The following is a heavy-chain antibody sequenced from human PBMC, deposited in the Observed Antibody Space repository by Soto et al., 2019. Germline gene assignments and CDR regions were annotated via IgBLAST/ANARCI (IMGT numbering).Heavy chain of an antibody. J-gene: IGHJ4*02. V-gene: IGHV4-34*01. CDR3: VRQGSGYALLDY. Sequence: QVQLQQWGAGLLKPSETLSLTCAVYGGSFSGYYWSWIRQPPGKGLEWIGEINHSGITNYNPSLNSRRTISVDPSKNQFSLKLSSVTAADTAVYDFVRQGSGYALLDYWGQGTLVAVSS. CDR1: GGSFSGYY. CDR2: INHSGIT. D-gene: IGHD5-12*01.